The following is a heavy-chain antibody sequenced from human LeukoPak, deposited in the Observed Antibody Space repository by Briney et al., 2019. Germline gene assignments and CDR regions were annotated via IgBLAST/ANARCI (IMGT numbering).Heavy chain of an antibody. CDR3: ARARGPIAARRGDAFDI. J-gene: IGHJ3*02. Sequence: GRSLRLSCAASGFTFSSYAMHWVRQAPGKGLEWVAVISYDGSNKYYADSVKGRFTISRDNPKNTLYLQMNSLRAEDTAVYYCARARGPIAARRGDAFDIWGQGTMVTVSS. D-gene: IGHD6-6*01. CDR1: GFTFSSYA. V-gene: IGHV3-30-3*01. CDR2: ISYDGSNK.